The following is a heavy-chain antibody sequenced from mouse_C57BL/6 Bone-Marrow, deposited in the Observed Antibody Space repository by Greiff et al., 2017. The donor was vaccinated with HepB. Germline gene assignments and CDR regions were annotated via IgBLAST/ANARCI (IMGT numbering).Heavy chain of an antibody. D-gene: IGHD1-1*01. CDR2: ILPSIGRT. V-gene: IGHV15-2*01. Sequence: QVQLQHPGSELRSPGSSVKLSCKDFDSEVFPIAYMSWVRQKPGHGFEWIGGILPSIGRTIYGEKFEDKATLDADTLSNTAYLELNSLTSEDSAIYYCAREDYYGSSPNVWGTGTTVTVSS. CDR1: DSEVFPIAY. CDR3: AREDYYGSSPNV. J-gene: IGHJ1*03.